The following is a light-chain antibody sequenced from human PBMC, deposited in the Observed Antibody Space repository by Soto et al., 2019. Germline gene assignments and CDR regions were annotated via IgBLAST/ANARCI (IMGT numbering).Light chain of an antibody. V-gene: IGKV3-20*01. CDR1: QSVSSSN. CDR3: QQHGSGPWT. CDR2: VAS. Sequence: EIVLTQSPHTLSLSPGERATLSCRASQSVSSSNLAWYQHKPGQAPRLLIYVASRRATGIPDRFSGSGSGTEFTLTITRLEPEDFAVYYCQQHGSGPWTFGQGTKVEIK. J-gene: IGKJ1*01.